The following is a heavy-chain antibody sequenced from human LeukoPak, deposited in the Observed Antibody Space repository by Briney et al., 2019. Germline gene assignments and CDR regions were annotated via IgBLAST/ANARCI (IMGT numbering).Heavy chain of an antibody. CDR1: RYTFTGYY. Sequence: ASVTVSFMASRYTFTGYYMHSVRPAPGQGLEWMGWINPISGGTNDAHDFHGRDTMTRDTSISTAYVELSRRRSDDTAVYYCARAGESGNLAWGQGPLVSVSS. CDR3: ARAGESGNLA. CDR2: INPISGGT. V-gene: IGHV1-2*07. J-gene: IGHJ5*02. D-gene: IGHD4-23*01.